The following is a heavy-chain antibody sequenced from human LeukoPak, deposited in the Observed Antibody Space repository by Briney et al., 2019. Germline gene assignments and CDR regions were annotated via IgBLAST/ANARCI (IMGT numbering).Heavy chain of an antibody. D-gene: IGHD2-2*01. V-gene: IGHV1-18*01. CDR1: GYTFTSYG. Sequence: ASVKVSCKASGYTFTSYGISWVRQAPGQGLEWMGWISAYNGNTNYAQKLQGRDTMTTDTSTSTAYMELRSLRSDDTAVYYCARDWAFAVVPAATLTFDYWGQGTLVTVSS. CDR2: ISAYNGNT. J-gene: IGHJ4*02. CDR3: ARDWAFAVVPAATLTFDY.